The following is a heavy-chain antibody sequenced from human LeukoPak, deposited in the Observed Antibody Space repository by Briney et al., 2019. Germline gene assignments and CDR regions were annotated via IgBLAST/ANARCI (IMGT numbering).Heavy chain of an antibody. D-gene: IGHD1-7*01. CDR3: ASTPDWNYLPGY. CDR2: ISSSSSYI. V-gene: IGHV3-21*01. Sequence: GGSLRLSCAASGFTFRSYSMNWVRQAPGKGLEWVSSISSSSSYIYYADSVKGRFTISRDNAKNSLYLQMNSLRAEDTAVYYCASTPDWNYLPGYWGQGTLVTVSS. CDR1: GFTFRSYS. J-gene: IGHJ4*02.